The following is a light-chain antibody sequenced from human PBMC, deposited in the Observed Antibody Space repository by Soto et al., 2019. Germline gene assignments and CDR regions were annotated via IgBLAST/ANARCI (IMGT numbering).Light chain of an antibody. Sequence: QSALSQPPSASGSPGQSVTISCTGTSSDVGGYNYVSWYQQHPGKAPKLTIYEVSKRPSGVPDRFSGSKSGNTASLTVSGLQAEDEADYYCSSYAGSTSTYVFGTGTKLTVL. CDR1: SSDVGGYNY. J-gene: IGLJ1*01. CDR3: SSYAGSTSTYV. V-gene: IGLV2-8*01. CDR2: EVS.